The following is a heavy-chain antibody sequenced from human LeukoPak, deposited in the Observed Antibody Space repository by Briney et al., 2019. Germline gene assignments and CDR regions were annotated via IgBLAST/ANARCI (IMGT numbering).Heavy chain of an antibody. CDR3: ARGFSSGYARRDAFDI. CDR2: IYYSGST. J-gene: IGHJ3*02. D-gene: IGHD3-22*01. Sequence: PSQTLSRTCTVSGGSISSGGYYWSWIRQHPGKGLEWIGYIYYSGSTYYNPSLKSRVTISVDTSKNQFSLKLSSVTAADTAVCYCARGFSSGYARRDAFDIWGQGTMVTVSS. CDR1: GGSISSGGYY. V-gene: IGHV4-31*03.